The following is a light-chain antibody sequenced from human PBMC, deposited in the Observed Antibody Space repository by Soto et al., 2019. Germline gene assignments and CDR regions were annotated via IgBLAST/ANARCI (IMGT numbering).Light chain of an antibody. CDR1: SSNIGSNT. CDR2: KSN. V-gene: IGLV1-44*01. J-gene: IGLJ3*02. Sequence: QSVLTQPPSASATPGQRVTISCSGSSSNIGSNTVNWYQRLPGTAPKLLIYKSNQRPSGVPDRFSGSKSGTSASLAISGLQSEDEADYYCAAWDDRLNGRVFGGGTKLTVL. CDR3: AAWDDRLNGRV.